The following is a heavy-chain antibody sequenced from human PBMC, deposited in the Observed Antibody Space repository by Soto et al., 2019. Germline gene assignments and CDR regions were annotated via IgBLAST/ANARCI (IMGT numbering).Heavy chain of an antibody. CDR1: GYTFTGYY. V-gene: IGHV1-2*04. J-gene: IGHJ2*01. D-gene: IGHD3-10*01. CDR2: INPNSGGT. CDR3: AREREIWFGEIYNWYFDL. Sequence: GASVKVSCKASGYTFTGYYMHWVRQAPGQGLEWMGWINPNSGGTNYAQKFQGWVTMTRDTSISTAYMELSRLRSDDTAVYYCAREREIWFGEIYNWYFDLWGRGTLVTVSS.